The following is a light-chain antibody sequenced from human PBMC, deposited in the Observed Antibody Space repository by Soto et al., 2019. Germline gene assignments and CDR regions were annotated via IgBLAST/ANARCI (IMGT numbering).Light chain of an antibody. Sequence: QSALTQPPSVSGSPGQSITITCTGTSSDIGAYHDVSWYQQYPGKAPKLLIYEVTDRPSGVSNRFSGSKSGNTASLTISGLQAEDEADYYCRSYTTTLSRLVFGGGTKLTVL. J-gene: IGLJ2*01. CDR1: SSDIGAYHD. CDR2: EVT. CDR3: RSYTTTLSRLV. V-gene: IGLV2-14*01.